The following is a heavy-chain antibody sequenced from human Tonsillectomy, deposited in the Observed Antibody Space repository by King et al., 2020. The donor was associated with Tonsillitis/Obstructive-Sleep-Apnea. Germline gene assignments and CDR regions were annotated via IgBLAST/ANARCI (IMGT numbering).Heavy chain of an antibody. CDR1: GFTFADYA. Sequence: VQLVESGGGLVQPGRSLRLSCAASGFTFADYAMHWVRQAPGKGLEWVSGISWNSGSIGYADSVKGRFTISRDNAKNSLYLQMNSLRAEDTALYYCARGIRAAAGRDHPSDLWGQGTMVTVSS. D-gene: IGHD6-13*01. CDR2: ISWNSGSI. CDR3: ARGIRAAAGRDHPSDL. V-gene: IGHV3-9*01. J-gene: IGHJ3*01.